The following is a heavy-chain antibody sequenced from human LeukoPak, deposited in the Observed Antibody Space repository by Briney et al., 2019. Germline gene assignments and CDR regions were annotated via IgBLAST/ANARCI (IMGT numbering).Heavy chain of an antibody. V-gene: IGHV3-9*01. CDR1: GFTFSSYA. J-gene: IGHJ4*02. D-gene: IGHD6-19*01. CDR3: AKDRGRIAVAGTHFDY. Sequence: GGSLRLSCAASGFTFSSYAMSWVRQAPGKGLEWVSGISWNSGSIGYADSVKGRFTISRDNAKNSLNLQMNSLRAEDTALYYCAKDRGRIAVAGTHFDYWGQGTLVTVSS. CDR2: ISWNSGSI.